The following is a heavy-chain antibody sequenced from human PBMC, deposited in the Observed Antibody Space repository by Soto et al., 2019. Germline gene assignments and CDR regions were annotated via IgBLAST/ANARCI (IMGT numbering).Heavy chain of an antibody. CDR1: GGSISSGGYY. V-gene: IGHV4-31*03. D-gene: IGHD1-26*01. CDR2: IYYSGST. Sequence: QVQLQESGPGLVKPSQTLSLTCTVSGGSISSGGYYWSWIRQHPGKGLEWIGYIYYSGSTYYNPSLKSRVTISVDTSKNQFSLKLSSVTAADMAVYYCARGFPEGGNWFDPWGQGTLVTVSS. J-gene: IGHJ5*02. CDR3: ARGFPEGGNWFDP.